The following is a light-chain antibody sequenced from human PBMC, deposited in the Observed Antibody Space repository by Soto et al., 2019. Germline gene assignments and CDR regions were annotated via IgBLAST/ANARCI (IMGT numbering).Light chain of an antibody. Sequence: EIVLTQSPGTLSLFPGERATLSCRASQSVSRNYLAWYQQKPGQAPRLLIHAASTRATDIPDRFRGSGSGTDVTLTITRLEAEDFAVYHCQQYGDSPYTFGQGTKLEI. CDR1: QSVSRNY. CDR3: QQYGDSPYT. CDR2: AAS. V-gene: IGKV3-20*01. J-gene: IGKJ2*01.